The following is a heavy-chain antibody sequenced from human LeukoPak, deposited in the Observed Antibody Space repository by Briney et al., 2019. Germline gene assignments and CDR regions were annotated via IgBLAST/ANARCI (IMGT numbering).Heavy chain of an antibody. CDR1: GGPISSGGYY. J-gene: IGHJ4*02. CDR2: IYYSGST. CDR3: AKKYCGGVCGFDD. D-gene: IGHD2-21*02. Sequence: SETLSLTCTVSGGPISSGGYYWSWIRQHPGKGLEWIVYIYYSGSTYYNPSLKSRVTISVDTSKNQFILKLSSGTTADTAVYYCAKKYCGGVCGFDDWGQGTLVTVSS. V-gene: IGHV4-31*03.